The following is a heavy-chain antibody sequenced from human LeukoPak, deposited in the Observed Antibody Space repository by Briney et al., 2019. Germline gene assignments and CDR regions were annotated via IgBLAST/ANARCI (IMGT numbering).Heavy chain of an antibody. CDR2: ISGSGYSA. D-gene: IGHD4-17*01. CDR1: GFTFSSYG. V-gene: IGHV3-23*01. Sequence: GGSLRLSCAVSGFTFSSYGMSWVRQAPGKGLEWVSAISGSGYSAYYADSVKGRFTISRDNSKNTLFLQMKSLRAEDTAVYYCAKEIYGDSTGGRFQHWGQGTLVTVSS. J-gene: IGHJ1*01. CDR3: AKEIYGDSTGGRFQH.